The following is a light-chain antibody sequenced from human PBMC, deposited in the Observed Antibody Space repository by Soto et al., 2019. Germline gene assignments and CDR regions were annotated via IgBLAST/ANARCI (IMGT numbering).Light chain of an antibody. J-gene: IGKJ2*01. Sequence: EIVLTQSPGTLSLSPGERVTLSCRASQIITKNYLAWYQQKAGQAPRLLIFGASNRAAGIPDRFSGSGSGTDFSLTISKLEPEDFAVYYCEPYGSSPYTFGQGTKL. CDR1: QIITKNY. CDR3: EPYGSSPYT. V-gene: IGKV3-20*01. CDR2: GAS.